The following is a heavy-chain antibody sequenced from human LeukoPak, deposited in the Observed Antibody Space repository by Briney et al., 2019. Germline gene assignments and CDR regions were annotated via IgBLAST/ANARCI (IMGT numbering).Heavy chain of an antibody. D-gene: IGHD1-26*01. CDR2: INHSGST. CDR1: GGSFSGYY. V-gene: IGHV4-34*01. CDR3: ARGLRPSNVGATNY. Sequence: SETLSLTCAVYGGSFSGYYWRWIRQPPGKGLEWIGEINHSGSTNYNPSLKSRVTISVDTSKNQFSLKLSSVTAADTAVYYCARGLRPSNVGATNYWDQGTLVTVSS. J-gene: IGHJ4*02.